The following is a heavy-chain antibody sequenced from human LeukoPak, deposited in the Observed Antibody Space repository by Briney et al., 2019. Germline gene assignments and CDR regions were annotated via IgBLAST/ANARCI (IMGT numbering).Heavy chain of an antibody. J-gene: IGHJ4*02. CDR1: GFTFSSYA. Sequence: GGSLRLSCAASGFTFSSYAMSWVRQAPGKGLEWVSAISGSGGSTYYADSVKGRFTISRDNSKNTLYLQMNSLRAEDTAVYCCAKDPRHDYSNYYFDYWGQGTLVTVSS. CDR2: ISGSGGST. V-gene: IGHV3-23*01. CDR3: AKDPRHDYSNYYFDY. D-gene: IGHD4-4*01.